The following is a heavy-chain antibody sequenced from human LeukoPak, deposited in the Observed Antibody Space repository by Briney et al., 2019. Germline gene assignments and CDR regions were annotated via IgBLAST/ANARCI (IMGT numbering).Heavy chain of an antibody. D-gene: IGHD2-21*02. CDR3: AREPCGGDCYSGFDY. CDR2: INPNSGGT. V-gene: IGHV1-2*02. CDR1: GYTFTGYY. J-gene: IGHJ4*02. Sequence: ASVKVSCMASGYTFTGYYMHWVRQAPGQGLEWMGWINPNSGGTNYAQKFQGRVTMTRDTSISTAYMELSRLRSDDTAVYYCAREPCGGDCYSGFDYWGQGTLVTVSS.